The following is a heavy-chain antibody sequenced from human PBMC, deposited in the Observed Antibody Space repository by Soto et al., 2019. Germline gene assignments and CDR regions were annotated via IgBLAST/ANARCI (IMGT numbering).Heavy chain of an antibody. J-gene: IGHJ5*02. CDR2: IIPIFGTA. CDR1: RGTFSSYA. Sequence: SVKVSCKASRGTFSSYAISWVRQAPGQGLEWMGGIIPIFGTANYVQKLQGRVTMTTDTSTSTAYMELRNLRSDDTAVYYCAREGSGSYSGWFDPWGQGTLVTVS. D-gene: IGHD1-26*01. CDR3: AREGSGSYSGWFDP. V-gene: IGHV1-69*05.